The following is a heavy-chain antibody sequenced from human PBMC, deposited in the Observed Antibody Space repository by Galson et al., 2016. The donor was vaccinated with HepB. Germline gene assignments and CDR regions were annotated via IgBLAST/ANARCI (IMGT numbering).Heavy chain of an antibody. Sequence: SLRLSCAASAFSFSSFSMNWVRQAPGKGLEWLSYISETSSHIYYADSVRGRFTISRDNANNALFLELKSLRAEDTAVYYCSRSLTGSYDFWGAIYNYYAMDVWGQGTTVTVS. CDR3: SRSLTGSYDFWGAIYNYYAMDV. CDR1: AFSFSSFS. D-gene: IGHD3-3*01. V-gene: IGHV3-21*01. CDR2: ISETSSHI. J-gene: IGHJ6*02.